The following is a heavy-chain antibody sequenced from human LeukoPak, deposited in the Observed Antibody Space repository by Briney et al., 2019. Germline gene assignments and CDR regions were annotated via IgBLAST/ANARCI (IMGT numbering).Heavy chain of an antibody. CDR2: INPNSGGT. V-gene: IGHV1-2*02. CDR3: ARTGYCSSTSCPDY. Sequence: GASVKVSCKASGYTFTGYYMHWVRQAPGQGLEWMGWINPNSGGTNYAQKFQGRVTMTRDTSISTAYMELSRLRSDDAAVYYCARTGYCSSTSCPDYWGQGTLVTVSS. CDR1: GYTFTGYY. D-gene: IGHD2-2*01. J-gene: IGHJ4*02.